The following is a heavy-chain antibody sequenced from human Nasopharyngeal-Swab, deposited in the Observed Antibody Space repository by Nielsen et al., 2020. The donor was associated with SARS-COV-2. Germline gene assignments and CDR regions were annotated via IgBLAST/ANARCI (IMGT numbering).Heavy chain of an antibody. D-gene: IGHD6-13*01. CDR3: ARGYSSQDV. CDR1: GFTFSSYW. Sequence: GASLQISCAASGFTFSSYWMSWVRQAPGKGLEWVANIKQDGSEKYYVDSAKGRFTISRDNAKNSLYLQMNSLRAEDTAVYYCARGYSSQDVWGKGTTVTVSS. V-gene: IGHV3-7*01. CDR2: IKQDGSEK. J-gene: IGHJ6*04.